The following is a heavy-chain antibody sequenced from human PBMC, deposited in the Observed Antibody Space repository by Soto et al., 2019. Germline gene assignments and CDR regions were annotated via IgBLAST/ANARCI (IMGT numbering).Heavy chain of an antibody. J-gene: IGHJ5*02. CDR3: ARQVGGEKPWFDL. V-gene: IGHV5-10-1*01. CDR2: IDPSDSQT. Sequence: PGESLKISCKGSGYSFAGYWITWVRQKPGKGLEWMGRIDPSDSQTYYSPSFRGHVTISVTKSITTVFLQWSSLRASDTAMYYCARQVGGEKPWFDLWGQGTLVTVSS. D-gene: IGHD6-19*01. CDR1: GYSFAGYW.